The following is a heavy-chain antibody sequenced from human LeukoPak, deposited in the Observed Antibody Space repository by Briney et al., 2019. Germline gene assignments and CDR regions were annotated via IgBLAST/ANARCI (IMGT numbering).Heavy chain of an antibody. V-gene: IGHV1-46*01. CDR3: ARDWFSDSSGYYPSPGSDY. Sequence: ASVKVSCKASGYTFTSYYMHWVRQAPGQGLEWMGIINPSGGSTSYAQKFQGRVTMTRDTSTSTVYMELSSLRSEDTAVYYCARDWFSDSSGYYPSPGSDYWGQGTLVTVSS. CDR1: GYTFTSYY. D-gene: IGHD3-22*01. J-gene: IGHJ4*02. CDR2: INPSGGST.